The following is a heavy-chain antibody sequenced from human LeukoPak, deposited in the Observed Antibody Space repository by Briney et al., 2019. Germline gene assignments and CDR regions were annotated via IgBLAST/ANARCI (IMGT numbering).Heavy chain of an antibody. CDR1: GFTFSNYG. CDR3: ARDRALYFSYADY. Sequence: GTSLRLSCAASGFTFSNYGVHWVRQPPGKGLEWLAAIFYDGSGKRYADTVKGRFTISRDNSKNTLYLQINSLRTEDTAVYYCARDRALYFSYADYWGQGTLVTVSS. V-gene: IGHV3-33*01. CDR2: IFYDGSGK. D-gene: IGHD3-16*01. J-gene: IGHJ4*02.